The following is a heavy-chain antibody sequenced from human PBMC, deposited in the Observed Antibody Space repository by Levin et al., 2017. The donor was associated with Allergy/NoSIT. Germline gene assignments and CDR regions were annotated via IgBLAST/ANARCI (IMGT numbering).Heavy chain of an antibody. CDR2: ISDDGSSE. D-gene: IGHD1-1*01. Sequence: GGSLRLSYAASGFTFSNYAMHWVRQAPGKGLEWVGVISDDGSSEFYIDSVKGRFTISRDNSKNRLYLQMDSLRAEDTALYYCVREIAEEGTWGQGTLVIVSS. CDR3: VREIAEEGT. CDR1: GFTFSNYA. V-gene: IGHV3-30-3*01. J-gene: IGHJ4*02.